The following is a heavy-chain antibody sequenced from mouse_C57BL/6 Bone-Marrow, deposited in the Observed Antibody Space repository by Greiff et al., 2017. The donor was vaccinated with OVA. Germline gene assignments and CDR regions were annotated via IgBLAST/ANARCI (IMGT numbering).Heavy chain of an antibody. CDR1: GFSLSTFGMG. V-gene: IGHV8-8*01. Sequence: QVTLKVSGPGILQPSQTLSLSCSFSGFSLSTFGMGVGWIRPPSGKGLEWLAHIWWDDDKYYNPALKSRLTISKATSKNQVFLKIANVDNAETATYDCARGYYSNSSWWAYWGQGTLVTVSA. CDR3: ARGYYSNSSWWAY. CDR2: IWWDDDK. J-gene: IGHJ3*01. D-gene: IGHD2-5*01.